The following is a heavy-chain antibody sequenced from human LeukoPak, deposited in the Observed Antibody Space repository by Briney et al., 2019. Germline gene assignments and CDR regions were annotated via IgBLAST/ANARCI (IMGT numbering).Heavy chain of an antibody. D-gene: IGHD3/OR15-3a*01. CDR1: TDTITSSTYY. V-gene: IGHV4-39*01. CDR2: INNGGNT. J-gene: IGHJ4*02. CDR3: ARRRTGSYSDY. Sequence: SETLSLTCTVPTDTITSSTYYWGWIRQPPGKGLEWIGSINNGGNTYYNPSLKSRVTLSVDTSKNQFSLKLSSVTAADTAVYYCARRRTGSYSDYWGQGTLVTVSS.